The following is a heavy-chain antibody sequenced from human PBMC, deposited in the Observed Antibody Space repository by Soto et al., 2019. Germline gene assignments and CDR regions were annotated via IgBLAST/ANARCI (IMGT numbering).Heavy chain of an antibody. Sequence: ASVKVSCKASGYTFTSYAMHWVRQAPGQRLEWMGWINAGNGNTKYSQKFQGRVTITRDTSASTAYMELSSLRSEDTAVYYCARDIVVVVAATRNFDDWGQGTLVTVSS. J-gene: IGHJ4*02. CDR2: INAGNGNT. V-gene: IGHV1-3*01. D-gene: IGHD2-15*01. CDR1: GYTFTSYA. CDR3: ARDIVVVVAATRNFDD.